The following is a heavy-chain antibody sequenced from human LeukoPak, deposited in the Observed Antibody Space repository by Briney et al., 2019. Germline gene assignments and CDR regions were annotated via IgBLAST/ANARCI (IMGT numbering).Heavy chain of an antibody. CDR2: IYHSGST. CDR3: ARAPGYSSSWDY. V-gene: IGHV4-38-2*02. Sequence: KPSETLSLTCTVSGYSISSGYYWGWIRQPPGKGLEWIGSIYHSGSTNYNPSLKSRVTISVDTSKNQFSLKLSSVTAADTAVYYCARAPGYSSSWDYWGQGTLVTVSS. J-gene: IGHJ4*02. D-gene: IGHD6-13*01. CDR1: GYSISSGYY.